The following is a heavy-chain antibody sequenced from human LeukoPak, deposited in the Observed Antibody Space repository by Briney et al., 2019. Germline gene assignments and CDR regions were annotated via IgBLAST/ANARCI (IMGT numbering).Heavy chain of an antibody. J-gene: IGHJ6*02. V-gene: IGHV1-18*01. CDR1: GYTFTSYG. CDR2: ISAYNGNT. D-gene: IGHD3-10*01. Sequence: VASVKVSCKASGYTFTSYGISWVRQAPGQGLEWMGWISAYNGNTNYAQKLQGRVTMTTDTSTSTAYMELRSLRSDDTGVYYCAIMVASITMVRGDRNYGMDVWGQGTTVTVSS. CDR3: AIMVASITMVRGDRNYGMDV.